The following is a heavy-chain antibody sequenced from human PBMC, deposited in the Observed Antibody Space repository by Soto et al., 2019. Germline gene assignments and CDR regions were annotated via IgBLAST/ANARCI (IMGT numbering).Heavy chain of an antibody. CDR1: GFTFTSSA. CDR2: IVVGSGHT. Sequence: QMQLVQSGPEVKKPGTSVKVSCKASGFTFTSSAMQWVRQARGQRLEWIGWIVVGSGHTNYAQKFQERVTITRDMCTSTAYMELSSLRSEDTAVYYCAADSRYCSGGNCEDYWGQGTLVTVSS. CDR3: AADSRYCSGGNCEDY. D-gene: IGHD2-15*01. J-gene: IGHJ4*02. V-gene: IGHV1-58*02.